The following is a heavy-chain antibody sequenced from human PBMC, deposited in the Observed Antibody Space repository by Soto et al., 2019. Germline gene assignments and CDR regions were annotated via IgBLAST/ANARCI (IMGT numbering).Heavy chain of an antibody. Sequence: GSLRLPGAAYGCTFSSYIMNWVRQAPGKGLEWVSSVSNNDNYIYYADSLKGRFTMSSDNAKNSLDLQMNSLRAEDTAVYYCVRGRGYRYGYFDYWGQGTLVTVYS. CDR1: GCTFSSYI. J-gene: IGHJ4*02. D-gene: IGHD5-18*01. CDR2: VSNNDNYI. V-gene: IGHV3-21*01. CDR3: VRGRGYRYGYFDY.